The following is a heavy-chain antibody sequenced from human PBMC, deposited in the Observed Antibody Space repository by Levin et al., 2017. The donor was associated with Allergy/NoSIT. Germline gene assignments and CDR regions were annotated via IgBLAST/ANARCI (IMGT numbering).Heavy chain of an antibody. V-gene: IGHV3-48*02. CDR2: ISSSSSTI. J-gene: IGHJ5*02. D-gene: IGHD6-13*01. CDR3: ARDERYSSSWYPGWFDP. Sequence: GESLKISCAASGFTFSSYSMNWVRQATGKGLEWVSYISSSSSTIYYADSVKGRFTISRDNAKNSLYLQMNSLRDEDTAVYYCARDERYSSSWYPGWFDPWGQGTLVTVSS. CDR1: GFTFSSYS.